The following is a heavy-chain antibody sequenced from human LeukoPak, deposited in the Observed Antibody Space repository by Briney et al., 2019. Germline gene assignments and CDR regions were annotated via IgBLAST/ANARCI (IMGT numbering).Heavy chain of an antibody. CDR3: AVTTGTAASDAFDI. V-gene: IGHV1-69*13. CDR2: IIPIFGTA. D-gene: IGHD1-1*01. CDR1: GGTFSSYA. Sequence: SVRVSCKASGGTFSSYAISWVRQAPGQGLEWMGGIIPIFGTANYAQKFQGRVTITADESTSTAYMELSSLRSEDTAVYYCAVTTGTAASDAFDIWGQGTMVTVSS. J-gene: IGHJ3*02.